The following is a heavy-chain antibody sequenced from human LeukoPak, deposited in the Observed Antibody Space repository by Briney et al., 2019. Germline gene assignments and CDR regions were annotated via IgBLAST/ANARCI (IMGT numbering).Heavy chain of an antibody. V-gene: IGHV3-74*01. Sequence: GGSLRLSCAASGFTFSSYWMHRVRQAPGKGLVWVSRINSDGSSTSYADSVKGRFTISRDNAKNTLYLQMNSLRGEDTAVYYCARDFYTSGSPNDYWGQGTLVTVSS. J-gene: IGHJ4*02. CDR2: INSDGSST. CDR1: GFTFSSYW. CDR3: ARDFYTSGSPNDY. D-gene: IGHD3-10*01.